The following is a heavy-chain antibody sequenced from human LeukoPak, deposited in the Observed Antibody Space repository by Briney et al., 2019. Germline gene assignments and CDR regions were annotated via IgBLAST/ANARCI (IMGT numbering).Heavy chain of an antibody. J-gene: IGHJ4*02. CDR2: INHSGST. CDR3: ARGRSIAAKIYYFDY. D-gene: IGHD6-13*01. CDR1: GGSFSGYY. Sequence: SETLSLTCAVYGGSFSGYYWSWIRQPPGKGLEWIGEINHSGSTNYNPSLKSRVTISVDTSKNQFSLKLSSVTAADTAVYYCARGRSIAAKIYYFDYWGQGTLVTVSS. V-gene: IGHV4-34*01.